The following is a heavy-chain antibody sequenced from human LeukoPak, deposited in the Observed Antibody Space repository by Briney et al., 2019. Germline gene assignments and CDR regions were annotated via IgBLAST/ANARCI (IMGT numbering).Heavy chain of an antibody. Sequence: GGSLRLSCAASGFTVSSSYMSWVRQAPGKGLEWVSVIYSGGSTYYADSVKGRFTISRDNSKNTLYLQMNSLRAEDTAVYYCARTEYYYDSRGYRPFDYLGQGTLVTVSS. CDR1: GFTVSSSY. CDR2: IYSGGST. CDR3: ARTEYYYDSRGYRPFDY. J-gene: IGHJ4*02. V-gene: IGHV3-53*01. D-gene: IGHD3-22*01.